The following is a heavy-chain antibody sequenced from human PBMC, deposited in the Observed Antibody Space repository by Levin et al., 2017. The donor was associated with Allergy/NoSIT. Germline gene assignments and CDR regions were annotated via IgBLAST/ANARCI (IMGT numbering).Heavy chain of an antibody. J-gene: IGHJ4*02. CDR1: GYTLTRYY. Sequence: GESLKISCKASGYTLTRYYMHWVRQVPGQGLEWMGIINPSGGSTSYAQKFQGRVTMTRDTSTSTVYMELSSLRSEDTAVYYCARANNGDYADYWGQGTLVTVSS. D-gene: IGHD4-17*01. CDR2: INPSGGST. CDR3: ARANNGDYADY. V-gene: IGHV1-46*01.